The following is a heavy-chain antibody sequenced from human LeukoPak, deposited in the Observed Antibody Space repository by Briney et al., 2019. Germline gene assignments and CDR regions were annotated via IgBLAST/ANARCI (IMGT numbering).Heavy chain of an antibody. V-gene: IGHV3-7*01. CDR2: INNRGTST. J-gene: IGHJ4*02. Sequence: GRSLRLSCAASGFTFSSYAMHWVRQAPGKGLEWVANINNRGTSTYLADSVRGRFTISRDKAKKSLFLQMNSLRAEDTAVYYCTRGDPDYWGQGTLVAVSS. CDR3: TRGDPDY. D-gene: IGHD2-21*02. CDR1: GFTFSSYA.